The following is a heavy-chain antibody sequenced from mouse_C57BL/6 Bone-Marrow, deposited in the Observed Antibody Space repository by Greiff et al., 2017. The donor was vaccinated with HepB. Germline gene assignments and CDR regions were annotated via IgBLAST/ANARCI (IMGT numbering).Heavy chain of an antibody. V-gene: IGHV14-4*01. Sequence: EVKLMESGAELVRPGASVKLSCTASGFNIKDDYMHWVKQRPEQGLEWIGWIDPENGDTEYASKFQGKATITADTSSNTAYLQLSSLTSEDTAVYYCTTPQLRLLFDYWGQGTTLTVSS. D-gene: IGHD3-2*02. CDR2: IDPENGDT. J-gene: IGHJ2*01. CDR1: GFNIKDDY. CDR3: TTPQLRLLFDY.